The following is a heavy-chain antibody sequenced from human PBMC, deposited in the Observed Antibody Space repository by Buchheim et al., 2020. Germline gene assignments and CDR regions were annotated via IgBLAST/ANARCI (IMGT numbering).Heavy chain of an antibody. CDR2: IYTSGST. CDR3: ARDMYYYDSSGYYPFFEY. V-gene: IGHV4-4*07. Sequence: QVQLQESGPGLVKPSETLSLTCTVSGGSISSYYWSWIRQPAGKGLEWIGRIYTSGSTNYNPSLKSRVTMSVDTSKNPFFLKLSSVRAADTAVYYCARDMYYYDSSGYYPFFEYWGQGTL. CDR1: GGSISSYY. J-gene: IGHJ4*02. D-gene: IGHD3-22*01.